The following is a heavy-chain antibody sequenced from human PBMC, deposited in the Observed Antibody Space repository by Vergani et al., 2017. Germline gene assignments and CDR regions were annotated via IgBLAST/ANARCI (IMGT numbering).Heavy chain of an antibody. CDR1: GFTFSDYY. Sequence: VQLVESGGGLVKPGGSLRLSCAASGFTFSDYYMSWVRQAPGKGLEWVGRIKSETDGGTTDYAAPVKGRFTISRDDSKNTLYLQMNSLNTEDTAVYYCTTVSRWLQFYWYFDLWGRGTLVTVSS. CDR3: TTVSRWLQFYWYFDL. CDR2: IKSETDGGTT. D-gene: IGHD5-24*01. J-gene: IGHJ2*01. V-gene: IGHV3-15*01.